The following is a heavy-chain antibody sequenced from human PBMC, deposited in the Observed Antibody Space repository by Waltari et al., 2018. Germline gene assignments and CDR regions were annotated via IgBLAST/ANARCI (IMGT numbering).Heavy chain of an antibody. CDR3: ARDDSSGYHFDY. Sequence: QVQLVQSGAEVKKPGASVTVSCKASGYTFTACSMHWVRQAPGQGLEWMGRINPNSGGTNYAQKFQGRVTMTRDTSISTAYMELSRLRSDDTAVYYCARDDSSGYHFDYWGQGTLVTVSS. CDR2: INPNSGGT. J-gene: IGHJ4*02. CDR1: GYTFTACS. D-gene: IGHD3-22*01. V-gene: IGHV1-2*06.